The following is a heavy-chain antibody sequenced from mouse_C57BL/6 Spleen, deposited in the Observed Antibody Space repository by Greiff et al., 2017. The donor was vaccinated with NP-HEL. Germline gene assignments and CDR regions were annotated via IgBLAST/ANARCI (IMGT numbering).Heavy chain of an antibody. Sequence: EVQRVESGPGLVKPSQSLSLTCSVPGYSITSGYYWNWIRQFPGNKLEWMGYISYDGSNNYNPSLKNRISITRDTSKNQFFLKLNSVTTEDTATYYCASGVTTVEKYFDVWGTGTTVTVSS. CDR2: ISYDGSN. J-gene: IGHJ1*03. CDR1: GYSITSGYY. CDR3: ASGVTTVEKYFDV. D-gene: IGHD1-1*01. V-gene: IGHV3-6*01.